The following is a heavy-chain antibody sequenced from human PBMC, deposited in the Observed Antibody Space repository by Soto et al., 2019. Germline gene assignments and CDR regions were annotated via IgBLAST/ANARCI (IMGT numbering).Heavy chain of an antibody. CDR1: GFTFSNYG. J-gene: IGHJ6*02. Sequence: GGSLRLSCAASGFTFSNYGMHWVRQAPGKGLEWVAIIWHDGNNKYYADSVRGRFIISRDNSKNRLYLQMNSLRAEDTAVYYCASDLVGASDSYGLDVWRRGTPATVSS. CDR3: ASDLVGASDSYGLDV. D-gene: IGHD1-26*01. V-gene: IGHV3-33*01. CDR2: IWHDGNNK.